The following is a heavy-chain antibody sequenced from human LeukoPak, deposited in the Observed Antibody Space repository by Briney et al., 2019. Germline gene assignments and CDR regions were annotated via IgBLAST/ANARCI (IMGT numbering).Heavy chain of an antibody. D-gene: IGHD4-17*01. CDR1: GGSISSGDYY. J-gene: IGHJ4*02. CDR2: IYYSGST. CDR3: ARVREDDYGDHNDY. Sequence: SETLSLTCTVSGGSISSGDYYWSWIRQPPGKGLEWIGYIYYSGSTYYNPSLKSRVTKSVDTSKNQFSLKLSSVTAADTAVYYCARVREDDYGDHNDYWGQGTLVTVSS. V-gene: IGHV4-30-4*01.